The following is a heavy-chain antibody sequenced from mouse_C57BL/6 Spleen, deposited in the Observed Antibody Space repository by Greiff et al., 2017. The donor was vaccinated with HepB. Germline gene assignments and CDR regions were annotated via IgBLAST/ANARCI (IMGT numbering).Heavy chain of an antibody. CDR3: ASYYGSSWGMAMDY. J-gene: IGHJ4*01. CDR2: INPYNGGT. D-gene: IGHD1-1*01. V-gene: IGHV1-19*01. CDR1: GYTFTDYY. Sequence: EVQLQQSGPVLVKPGASVKMSCKASGYTFTDYYMNWVKQSHGKSLEWIGVINPYNGGTSYNQKFKGKATLTVDKSSSTAYMELNSLTSEDSAVYYCASYYGSSWGMAMDYWGQGTSVTVSS.